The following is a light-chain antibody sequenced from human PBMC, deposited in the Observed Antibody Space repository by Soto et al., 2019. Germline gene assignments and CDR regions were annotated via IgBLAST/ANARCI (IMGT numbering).Light chain of an antibody. J-gene: IGKJ1*01. CDR1: QSVSSN. V-gene: IGKV3-15*01. Sequence: EIGMTQSPVTLSVSPGERATLSCRASQSVSSNLAWYQQKPGQAPRLLIYGASTRATGIPARFSGSGSGTEFTLTISSLQSEDFAVYYCQQYNNWPGTFGQGTKVDIK. CDR3: QQYNNWPGT. CDR2: GAS.